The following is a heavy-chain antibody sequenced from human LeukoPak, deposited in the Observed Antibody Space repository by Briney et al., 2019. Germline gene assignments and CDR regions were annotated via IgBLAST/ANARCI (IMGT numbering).Heavy chain of an antibody. V-gene: IGHV3-48*04. CDR1: GFTFNSYS. Sequence: PGGSLRLSCAASGFTFNSYSMFWVRQAPGKGLEWISYISSSSSSTVYYADSVKGRFTISRDNAKNSLYLQMNSLRAEDTAVYYCAKNPLLYYYGSGDAFDIWGQGTMVTVSS. J-gene: IGHJ3*02. D-gene: IGHD3-10*01. CDR3: AKNPLLYYYGSGDAFDI. CDR2: ISSSSSSTV.